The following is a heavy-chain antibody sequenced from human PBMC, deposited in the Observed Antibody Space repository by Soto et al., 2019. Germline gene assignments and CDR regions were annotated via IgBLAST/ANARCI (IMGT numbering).Heavy chain of an antibody. J-gene: IGHJ4*02. Sequence: SVKVSCKASGGTFSSYAISWVRQAPGQGLEWMGGIIPIFGTANYAQKFQGRVTITADESTSTAYMELSSVTAADTAVYYCAREQYSSSWAHGFDYWGQGTLVTVSS. CDR1: GGTFSSYA. V-gene: IGHV1-69*13. CDR3: AREQYSSSWAHGFDY. CDR2: IIPIFGTA. D-gene: IGHD6-13*01.